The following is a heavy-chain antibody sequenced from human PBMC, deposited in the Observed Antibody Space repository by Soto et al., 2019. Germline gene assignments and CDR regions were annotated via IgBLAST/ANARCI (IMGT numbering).Heavy chain of an antibody. CDR1: RYTFTSYY. Sequence: SVKLSCKASRYTFTSYYMHWVRQAHGQGLEWMGIINPSGGSTSYAQKFQGRVTMTRDTSTSTVYMELSSLRSEDTAVYYCARSSGYSSGTEWFDPWGQGTLVTVSS. CDR3: ARSSGYSSGTEWFDP. V-gene: IGHV1-46*01. CDR2: INPSGGST. D-gene: IGHD6-19*01. J-gene: IGHJ5*02.